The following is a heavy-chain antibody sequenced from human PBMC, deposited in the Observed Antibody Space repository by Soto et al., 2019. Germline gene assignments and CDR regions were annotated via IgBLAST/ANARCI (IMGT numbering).Heavy chain of an antibody. J-gene: IGHJ4*02. Sequence: EASVKVSCKPSVYTFTSYAMHWVRQAPGQRLEWMGWINAGNGNTKYSQKFQGRVTITRDTSASTAYMELSSLRSEDTAVYYCARDLGGWPDYWGQGTLVTVSS. V-gene: IGHV1-3*01. D-gene: IGHD2-15*01. CDR2: INAGNGNT. CDR3: ARDLGGWPDY. CDR1: VYTFTSYA.